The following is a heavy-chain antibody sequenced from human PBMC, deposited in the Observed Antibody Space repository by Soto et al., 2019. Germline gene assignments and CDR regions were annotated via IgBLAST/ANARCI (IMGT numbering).Heavy chain of an antibody. J-gene: IGHJ6*02. CDR2: INPNSGGT. D-gene: IGHD6-6*01. CDR3: ARERKLPYYYPGMDV. Sequence: GVSGKVAGKGSGYTFSRYDINWVRQAPGQGLEWMGWINPNSGGTNYAQKFQGWVTMTRDTSISAAYMELSRLRSDDTAVYYCARERKLPYYYPGMDVWGQGTTVTVSS. V-gene: IGHV1-2*04. CDR1: GYTFSRYD.